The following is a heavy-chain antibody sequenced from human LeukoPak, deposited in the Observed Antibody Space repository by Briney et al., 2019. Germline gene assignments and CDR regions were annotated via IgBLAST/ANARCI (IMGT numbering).Heavy chain of an antibody. J-gene: IGHJ4*02. D-gene: IGHD6-19*01. CDR2: IWYDGSNK. CDR3: AKDIWYSSGWFDY. V-gene: IGHV3-33*06. Sequence: PGGSLRLSCAASGFTFSSYGMHWVRQAPGKGLEWVAVIWYDGSNKYYADSVKGRFTISRDNSKNTLYLQMTSLIAEDTAVYYCAKDIWYSSGWFDYWGQGTLVTVSS. CDR1: GFTFSSYG.